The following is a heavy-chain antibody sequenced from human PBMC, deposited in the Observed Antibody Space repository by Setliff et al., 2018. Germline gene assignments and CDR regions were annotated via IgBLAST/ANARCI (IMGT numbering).Heavy chain of an antibody. CDR1: GYRFTSYW. CDR3: ARVGQQLVYYYYGMDV. D-gene: IGHD6-13*01. J-gene: IGHJ6*02. CDR2: IYPGDSDT. V-gene: IGHV5-51*01. Sequence: PGESLKISCKGSGYRFTSYWIGWVRQMPGKGLEWMGIIYPGDSDTRYSPSFQGQVTISADKSISTAYLQWSSLKASDTAMYYCARVGQQLVYYYYGMDVWGQGTTVTVSS.